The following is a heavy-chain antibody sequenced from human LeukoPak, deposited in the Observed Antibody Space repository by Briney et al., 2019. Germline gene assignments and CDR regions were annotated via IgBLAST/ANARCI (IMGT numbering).Heavy chain of an antibody. D-gene: IGHD5-24*01. CDR2: IYYTGTT. CDR3: AREEIRSWFDP. Sequence: SETLSLTCSVSGGSIRSYYWNWIRQSPGKGLEWIGYIYYTGTTNYNPSLKSRVTISVDTSKNQFSLKLSSVTAADTAVYYCAREEIRSWFDPWGQGTLVTVSS. J-gene: IGHJ5*02. V-gene: IGHV4-59*01. CDR1: GGSIRSYY.